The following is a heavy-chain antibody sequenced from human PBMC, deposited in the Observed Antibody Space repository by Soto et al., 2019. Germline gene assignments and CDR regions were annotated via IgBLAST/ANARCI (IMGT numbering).Heavy chain of an antibody. CDR3: ARLKRYSSSPRGNYFYFYYMDV. Sequence: SETLSLTCDVDGGSFSGYYWSWIRQPPGKGLEWIGEINHSGSTNYNPSLKSRVTISIDTSKNQFSLKLSSVTAADTAVFYCARLKRYSSSPRGNYFYFYYMDVWGKGTTVTVSS. D-gene: IGHD6-13*01. CDR1: GGSFSGYY. J-gene: IGHJ6*03. CDR2: INHSGST. V-gene: IGHV4-34*01.